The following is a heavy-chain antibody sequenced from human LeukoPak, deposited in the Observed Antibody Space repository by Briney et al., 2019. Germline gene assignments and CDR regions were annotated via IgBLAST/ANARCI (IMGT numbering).Heavy chain of an antibody. CDR1: GFTFSTYW. D-gene: IGHD5-12*01. CDR3: ARDFWPVATTRGGDRDQNKIYGMDV. CDR2: INTDGSRT. J-gene: IGHJ6*02. V-gene: IGHV3-74*03. Sequence: GGSLRLSCAASGFTFSTYWMHWVRQAPGKGLVWVSRINTDGSRTTYADSVKGRFTISRDNAKNSLYLQMNSLRAEDTAVYYCARDFWPVATTRGGDRDQNKIYGMDVWGQGTTVTVSS.